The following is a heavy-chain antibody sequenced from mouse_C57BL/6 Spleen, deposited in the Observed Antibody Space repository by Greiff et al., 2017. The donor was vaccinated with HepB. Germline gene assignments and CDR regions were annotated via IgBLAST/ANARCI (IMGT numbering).Heavy chain of an antibody. V-gene: IGHV5-6*01. Sequence: EVQLVESGGDLVKPGGSLKLSCAASGFTFSSYGMSWVRQTPDKRLEWVATISSGGSYTYYPDSVKGRFTISRDNAKNTLYLQMSSLKSEDTAMYYCARHEPSRYFDYWGQGTTLTVSS. CDR1: GFTFSSYG. CDR3: ARHEPSRYFDY. J-gene: IGHJ2*01. CDR2: ISSGGSYT.